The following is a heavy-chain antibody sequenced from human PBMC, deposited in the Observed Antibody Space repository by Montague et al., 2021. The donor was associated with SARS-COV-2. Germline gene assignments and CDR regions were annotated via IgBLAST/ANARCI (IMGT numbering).Heavy chain of an antibody. J-gene: IGHJ3*02. CDR2: TSYRSKWIN. Sequence: CAISGDSVSSVRAAWNWIRQTPSRGLEWLGRTSYRSKWINAYAVSLESRMSITPDTSTNQFSLHLSFVTPDDTAVYYCAREGDHAFDIWGQGTPVIVSS. CDR1: GDSVSSVRAA. CDR3: AREGDHAFDI. V-gene: IGHV6-1*01.